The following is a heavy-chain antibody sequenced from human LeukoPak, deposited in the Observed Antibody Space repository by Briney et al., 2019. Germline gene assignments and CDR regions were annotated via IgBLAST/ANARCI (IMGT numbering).Heavy chain of an antibody. Sequence: PGRSLRLSCAASGFTFSSYAMSWVSQPPGKGLEWVSAIRGSGGSTFYADSVKGRFTISRDNSKHTLYLQMNSLGAEDTAVYYCAKVFSAYSSGWYEYYDYWGQGTLVTVSS. CDR1: GFTFSSYA. CDR3: AKVFSAYSSGWYEYYDY. J-gene: IGHJ4*02. D-gene: IGHD6-19*01. CDR2: IRGSGGST. V-gene: IGHV3-23*01.